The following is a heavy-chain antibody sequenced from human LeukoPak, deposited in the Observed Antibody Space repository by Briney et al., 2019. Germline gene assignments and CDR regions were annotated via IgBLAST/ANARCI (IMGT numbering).Heavy chain of an antibody. CDR3: AKDPGVSGSPDY. V-gene: IGHV3-53*01. CDR2: IYSGGST. CDR1: GFTVSSNY. D-gene: IGHD1-26*01. Sequence: PGGSLRLSCAASGFTVSSNYMSWVRQAPGKGLEWVSVIYSGGSTYYADSVKGRFTISRDSSKNTLYLQMNSLRVEDTAVYYCAKDPGVSGSPDYWGQGTLVTVSS. J-gene: IGHJ4*02.